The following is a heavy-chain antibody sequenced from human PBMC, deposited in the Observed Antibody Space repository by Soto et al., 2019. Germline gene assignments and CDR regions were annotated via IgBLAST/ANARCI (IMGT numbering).Heavy chain of an antibody. D-gene: IGHD3-22*01. Sequence: EVQLLESGGGLVQPGGSLRLSCAASGFTFSSYAMSWVRQAPGKGLEWVSAISGSGCSTYYADSVKGRFTISRDNSKNTLYLQMNSVRAEDTAVYYCAKDDSALDAFDIWGQGTMVTVSS. J-gene: IGHJ3*02. V-gene: IGHV3-23*01. CDR2: ISGSGCST. CDR1: GFTFSSYA. CDR3: AKDDSALDAFDI.